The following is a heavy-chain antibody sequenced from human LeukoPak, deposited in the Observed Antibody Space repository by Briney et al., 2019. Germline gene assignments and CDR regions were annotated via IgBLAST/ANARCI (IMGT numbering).Heavy chain of an antibody. D-gene: IGHD3-16*02. CDR2: ISYSGANS. CDR3: ARDMQLST. Sequence: GGSLRLSCAASGFTFSGSAMSWVRQAPGEGLEWVSLISYSGANSYYTDSVRGRFTISRDNSKDTLFLQMNSLRAEDTAIYYCARDMQLSTWGRGTMVTVSS. CDR1: GFTFSGSA. V-gene: IGHV3-23*01. J-gene: IGHJ3*01.